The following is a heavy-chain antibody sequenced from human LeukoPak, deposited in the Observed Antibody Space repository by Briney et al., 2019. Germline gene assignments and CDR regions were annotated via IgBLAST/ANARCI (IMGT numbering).Heavy chain of an antibody. J-gene: IGHJ5*02. CDR1: GFTFSSYA. V-gene: IGHV3-23*01. Sequence: PGGSLRLSCAASGFTFSSYAMSWVRQAPGKGLEWVSAISGSGGSTYYADSVKGRFTISRDNSKNTLYLQMNSLRAEDTAVYYCAKGVVAAAAGTRDNWFDPWGQGTLVTVSS. D-gene: IGHD6-13*01. CDR2: ISGSGGST. CDR3: AKGVVAAAAGTRDNWFDP.